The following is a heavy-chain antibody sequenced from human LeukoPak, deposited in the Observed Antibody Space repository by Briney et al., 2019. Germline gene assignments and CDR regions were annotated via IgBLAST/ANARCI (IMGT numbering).Heavy chain of an antibody. V-gene: IGHV3-9*01. Sequence: SLRLSCAASGFTFDDYAMHWVRQAPGKGLEWVSGISRNSGSIGYADSVKGRFTISRDNAKNSLYLQMNSLRAEDTALYYCGRFRSGFDYWGQGTLVTVSS. CDR1: GFTFDDYA. D-gene: IGHD3-10*01. J-gene: IGHJ4*02. CDR2: ISRNSGSI. CDR3: GRFRSGFDY.